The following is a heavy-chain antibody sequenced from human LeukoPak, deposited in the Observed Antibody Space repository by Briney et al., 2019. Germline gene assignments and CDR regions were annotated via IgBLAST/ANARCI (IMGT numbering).Heavy chain of an antibody. CDR3: AKEIEDILN. CDR1: GFTFSSYS. V-gene: IGHV3-9*01. CDR2: ISWNSGSI. J-gene: IGHJ4*02. D-gene: IGHD2-15*01. Sequence: PGGSLRLSCAASGFTFSSYSMNWVRQAPGKGLEWVSGISWNSGSIGYADSVKGRFTISRDNAKNSLYLQMNSLRAEDTALYYCAKEIEDILNWGQGTLVTVSS.